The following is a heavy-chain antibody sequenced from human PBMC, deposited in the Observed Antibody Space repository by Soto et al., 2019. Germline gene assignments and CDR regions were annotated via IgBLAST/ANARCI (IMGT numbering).Heavy chain of an antibody. CDR1: GGSISSYY. CDR2: IYYSGST. CDR3: ASSFYSGSGSSTYYFDY. V-gene: IGHV4-59*01. J-gene: IGHJ4*02. Sequence: TLSLTSTVSGGSISSYYWSWIRQPPGKGLEWIGYIYYSGSTNYNPSLKSRVTISLDTSKNQFSLKLSSVTAADTAVYYCASSFYSGSGSSTYYFDYWGQGTLVTVSS. D-gene: IGHD3-10*01.